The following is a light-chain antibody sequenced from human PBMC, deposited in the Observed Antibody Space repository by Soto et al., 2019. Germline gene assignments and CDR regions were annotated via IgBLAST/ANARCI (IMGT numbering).Light chain of an antibody. Sequence: QSVLTQPHSASGTPGQRVTISCSGSSSNIETNDIYWHQQLQGSTTKLLIYSNDQRPSGVPDRFSASKSGTSASLAISGLRSEDEAEYFCATWDDSLSGVVFGGGTKLTVL. CDR3: ATWDDSLSGVV. CDR2: SND. V-gene: IGLV1-47*02. J-gene: IGLJ2*01. CDR1: SSNIETND.